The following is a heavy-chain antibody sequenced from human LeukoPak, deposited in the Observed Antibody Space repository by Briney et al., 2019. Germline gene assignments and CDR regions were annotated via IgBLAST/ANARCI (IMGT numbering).Heavy chain of an antibody. CDR3: PRFITRYGDYVDY. CDR2: IYYSGST. D-gene: IGHD3-22*01. V-gene: IGHV4-31*03. J-gene: IGHJ4*02. Sequence: EPSETLSLTCTVSGDSISSGWYYWSWIRQHPGNGLEWIGYIYYSGSTYYNPSLKSRVTISVDTSKKQFYLKLSSVTAADTAVYYCPRFITRYGDYVDYWGQGTLVTVSS. CDR1: GDSISSGWYY.